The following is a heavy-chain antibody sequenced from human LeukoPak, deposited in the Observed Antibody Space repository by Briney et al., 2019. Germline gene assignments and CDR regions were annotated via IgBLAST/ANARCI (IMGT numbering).Heavy chain of an antibody. D-gene: IGHD6-13*01. CDR1: GGSINDYY. Sequence: SETLSVTCTVSGGSINDYYWSWIRQSPGKGLEWIGYVHHSGSTNYNPSLKSRVTMSGDTSKNQFSLKLSSVTVADTAVYYCARMAYSGSWNIDYWGQGTLSPSPQ. J-gene: IGHJ4*02. V-gene: IGHV4-59*08. CDR2: VHHSGST. CDR3: ARMAYSGSWNIDY.